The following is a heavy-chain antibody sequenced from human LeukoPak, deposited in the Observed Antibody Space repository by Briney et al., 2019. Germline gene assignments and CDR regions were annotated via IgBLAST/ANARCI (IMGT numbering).Heavy chain of an antibody. Sequence: GSLRLSCAASEFTFSRYWMHWVRQAPGKGLVWVSHINSDGSSTNYADSVKGRFTISRDNAKNTLSLQMNSLRAEDTAAYYCARDLTYGMDVWGQGTTVTVSS. CDR1: EFTFSRYW. CDR2: INSDGSST. J-gene: IGHJ6*02. V-gene: IGHV3-74*01. D-gene: IGHD4/OR15-4a*01. CDR3: ARDLTYGMDV.